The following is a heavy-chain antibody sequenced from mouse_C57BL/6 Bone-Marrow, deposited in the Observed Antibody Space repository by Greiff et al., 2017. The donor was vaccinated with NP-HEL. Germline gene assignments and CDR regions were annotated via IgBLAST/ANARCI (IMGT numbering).Heavy chain of an antibody. J-gene: IGHJ3*01. Sequence: QVQLQQSGAELVKPGASVKLSCKASGYTFTSYWMHRVKQRPGQGLEWIGMIHPNSGSTNYNEKFKSKATLTVDKSSSTAYMQLSSLTSEDSAVYYCARYPNDYAGAWFAYWGQGTLVTVSA. CDR2: IHPNSGST. CDR1: GYTFTSYW. V-gene: IGHV1-64*01. CDR3: ARYPNDYAGAWFAY. D-gene: IGHD2-4*01.